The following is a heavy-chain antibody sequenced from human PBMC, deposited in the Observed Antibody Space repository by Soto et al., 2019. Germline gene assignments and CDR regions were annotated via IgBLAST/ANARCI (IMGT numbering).Heavy chain of an antibody. J-gene: IGHJ5*02. V-gene: IGHV1-2*02. Sequence: ASVKVSCKASGYTFTGYYMHWLRQAPGQGLEWMGWINPNSGGTNYAQKFQGRVTMTRDTSISTAYMELSRLRSDDTAVYYCARDGYYGSGNWFDHWGQGTLVTVSS. CDR3: ARDGYYGSGNWFDH. CDR2: INPNSGGT. D-gene: IGHD3-10*01. CDR1: GYTFTGYY.